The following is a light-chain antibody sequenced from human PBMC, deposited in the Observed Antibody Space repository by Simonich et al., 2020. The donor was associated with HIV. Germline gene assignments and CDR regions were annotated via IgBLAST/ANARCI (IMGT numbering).Light chain of an antibody. CDR1: QDIRNY. CDR2: DAT. Sequence: DIQMTQSPSSLAASVGDRVTITCHASQDIRNYLNWYQQKAGKAHKLLIYDATNLETGVPSRFSGSGSGTDFTFTISSLQPADIATYYCQQYDELPYTFGQGTKLEIK. CDR3: QQYDELPYT. J-gene: IGKJ2*01. V-gene: IGKV1-33*01.